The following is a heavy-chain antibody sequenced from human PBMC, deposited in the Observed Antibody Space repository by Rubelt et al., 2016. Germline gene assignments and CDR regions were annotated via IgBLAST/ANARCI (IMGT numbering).Heavy chain of an antibody. CDR2: FIDGGST. V-gene: IGHV4-34*01. CDR3: ARGAGGGNSAGY. D-gene: IGHD4-23*01. Sequence: QVQLQQWGAGLLRSSETLSLTCAVYGGSFSGYYWSWIRQPPGKGLEWIGEFIDGGSTNYNPSLKSRVIISADTSKNQFSLKGNAVTAADTAVDYCARGAGGGNSAGYWGQGTRVTVSS. CDR1: GGSFSGYY. J-gene: IGHJ4*02.